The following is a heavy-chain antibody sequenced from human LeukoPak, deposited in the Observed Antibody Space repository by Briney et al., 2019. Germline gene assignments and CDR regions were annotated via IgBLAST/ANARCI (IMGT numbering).Heavy chain of an antibody. Sequence: SVKVSCKASGGTFSSYAISWVRQAPGQGLEWMGGIVPIFGTANYAQKFQGRVTITTDESTSTAYMELSSLRSEDTAVYYCARVLVVVPAAMRWFDPWGQGTLVTVSS. D-gene: IGHD2-2*01. J-gene: IGHJ5*02. CDR3: ARVLVVVPAAMRWFDP. V-gene: IGHV1-69*05. CDR1: GGTFSSYA. CDR2: IVPIFGTA.